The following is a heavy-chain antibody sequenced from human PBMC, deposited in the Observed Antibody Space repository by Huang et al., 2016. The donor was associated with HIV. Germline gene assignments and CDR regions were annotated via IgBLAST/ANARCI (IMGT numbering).Heavy chain of an antibody. Sequence: QITLKESGPTLVKPTQTLTLTCTFSGISLSTDGMGVGWIRQPPGKALEWLALVFWDDDKRYRPSLRSRLTIPKDTSKKQVVLTLTNMDPVDTATYYCAHSAYNPDDYYFRMRFDFWGQGTLVTVSS. V-gene: IGHV2-5*02. CDR1: GISLSTDGMG. CDR2: VFWDDDK. D-gene: IGHD3-22*01. J-gene: IGHJ4*02. CDR3: AHSAYNPDDYYFRMRFDF.